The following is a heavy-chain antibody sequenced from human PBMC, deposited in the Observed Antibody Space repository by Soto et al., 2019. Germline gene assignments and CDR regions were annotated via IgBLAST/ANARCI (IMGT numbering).Heavy chain of an antibody. D-gene: IGHD6-6*01. CDR1: GFIFSNYA. CDR2: ISGSGSST. V-gene: IGHV3-23*01. J-gene: IGHJ4*02. Sequence: EVQLLESGGHLVQPGGSLRLSCAASGFIFSNYAMSWVRQAPGKGLEWVSFISGSGSSTYYADSVKGRFTISRGNSKNTLYLQMNSLRAEDEAVYYCVREASSSGLHLDHWGRGTLVTVSS. CDR3: VREASSSGLHLDH.